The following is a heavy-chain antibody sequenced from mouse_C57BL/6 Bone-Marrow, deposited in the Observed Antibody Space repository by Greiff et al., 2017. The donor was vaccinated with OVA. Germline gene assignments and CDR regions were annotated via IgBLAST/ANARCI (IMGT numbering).Heavy chain of an antibody. V-gene: IGHV1-81*01. D-gene: IGHD2-1*01. Sequence: LEESGAELARPGASVKLSCKASGYTFTSYGISWVKQRTGQGLEWIGEIYPRSGNTYYNEKFKGKATLTADKSSSTAYMELRSLTSEDSAVYFCARAGNYLYYYAMDYWGQGTSVTVSS. CDR1: GYTFTSYG. CDR3: ARAGNYLYYYAMDY. J-gene: IGHJ4*01. CDR2: IYPRSGNT.